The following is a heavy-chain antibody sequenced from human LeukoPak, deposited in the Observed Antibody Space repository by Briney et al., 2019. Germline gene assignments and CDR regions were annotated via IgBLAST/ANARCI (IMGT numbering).Heavy chain of an antibody. CDR3: TRPRDHDSSGYYLY. CDR2: IYYSGST. J-gene: IGHJ4*02. V-gene: IGHV4-39*01. CDR1: GGSISSSSYY. Sequence: SETLSLTCTVSGGSISSSSYYWGWIRQPPGKGLEWIGSIYYSGSTYYNPSLKSRVTISVDTSKNQFSLKLSSVTAADTAVYYCTRPRDHDSSGYYLYWGQGTLVTVSS. D-gene: IGHD3-22*01.